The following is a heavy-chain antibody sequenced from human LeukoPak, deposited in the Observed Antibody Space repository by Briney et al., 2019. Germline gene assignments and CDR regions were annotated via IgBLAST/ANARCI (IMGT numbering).Heavy chain of an antibody. D-gene: IGHD3/OR15-3a*01. Sequence: SVKVSCTASGGTFSSYAISWVRQAPGQGLEWMGRIIPILGIATYAQKFQGRVTITADKSTSTAYMELSSLRSEDTAVYYCARPRLDHGAFDIWGQGTMVTVSS. CDR3: ARPRLDHGAFDI. V-gene: IGHV1-69*04. CDR1: GGTFSSYA. J-gene: IGHJ3*02. CDR2: IIPILGIA.